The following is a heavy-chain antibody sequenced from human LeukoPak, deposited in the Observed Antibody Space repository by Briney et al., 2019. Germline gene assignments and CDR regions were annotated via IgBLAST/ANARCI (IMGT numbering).Heavy chain of an antibody. D-gene: IGHD6-19*01. V-gene: IGHV3-30*18. J-gene: IGHJ4*02. CDR2: ISCAGSNK. Sequence: GGSLRLSCAASGFIFSNSAMNWVRQAPGKGLEWVAGISCAGSNKYYADSVKGRFTISRDNSKNTLYLQMNSLRAEDTAVYYCAKDIEEWLVKGGGCFDYWGQGTLVTVSS. CDR1: GFIFSNSA. CDR3: AKDIEEWLVKGGGCFDY.